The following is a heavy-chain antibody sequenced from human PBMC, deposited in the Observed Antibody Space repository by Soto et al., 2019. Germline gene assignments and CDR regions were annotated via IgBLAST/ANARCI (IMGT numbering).Heavy chain of an antibody. D-gene: IGHD3-3*01. CDR2: VYYTGST. CDR1: GGSVSSASYY. V-gene: IGHV4-61*01. J-gene: IGHJ4*02. Sequence: SETLSLTCTVSGGSVSSASYYWSWIRQPPGKGLEWIGYVYYTGSTNYNPSLKSRVTISVDTSKNQFSLKLTSVTAADTAVYYCASTWSGYYYFDSWGQGTLVTVSS. CDR3: ASTWSGYYYFDS.